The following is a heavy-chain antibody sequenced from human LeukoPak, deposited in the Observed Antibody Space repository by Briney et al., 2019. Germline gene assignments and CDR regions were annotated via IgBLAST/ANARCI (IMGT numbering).Heavy chain of an antibody. CDR2: ITTSGTST. CDR1: GYTFSSYE. Sequence: GGSLRLSCATSGYTFSSYEMNWVRQAPGKGLEWISYITTSGTSTYYADSVKGRFTISRDNGKTALSLQMNSLRAEDTAVYYCVVHSATSCYWGQGTLVTVSS. CDR3: VVHSATSCY. J-gene: IGHJ4*02. V-gene: IGHV3-48*03. D-gene: IGHD1-1*01.